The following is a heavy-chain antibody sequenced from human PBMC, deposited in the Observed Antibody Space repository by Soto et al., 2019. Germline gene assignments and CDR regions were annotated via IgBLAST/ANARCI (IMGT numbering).Heavy chain of an antibody. Sequence: ETLSLTCAVSGGSINSYYWSWIRQPPGKGLEWIGYIFYSGSTNYNPSLKSRVTISVDTSKDEFFLRLNSVTAADTAVYYCARVGYELGYCSSGSCYSFWFDPWGQGTLVTAPQ. V-gene: IGHV4-59*01. CDR1: GGSINSYY. CDR3: ARVGYELGYCSSGSCYSFWFDP. CDR2: IFYSGST. D-gene: IGHD2-15*01. J-gene: IGHJ5*02.